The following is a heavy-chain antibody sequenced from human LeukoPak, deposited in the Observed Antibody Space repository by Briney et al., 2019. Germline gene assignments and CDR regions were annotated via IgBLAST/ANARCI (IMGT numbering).Heavy chain of an antibody. Sequence: SETLSLTCTVSGGSISSYYWSWIRQPAGKGLEWIGRIYTSGSTNYKPSLKSRVTMSVDTSKNQFSLKLSSVTAADTAVYYCARVSSSWYQDWYFDLWGRGTLVTVSS. D-gene: IGHD6-13*01. CDR1: GGSISSYY. CDR2: IYTSGST. CDR3: ARVSSSWYQDWYFDL. J-gene: IGHJ2*01. V-gene: IGHV4-4*07.